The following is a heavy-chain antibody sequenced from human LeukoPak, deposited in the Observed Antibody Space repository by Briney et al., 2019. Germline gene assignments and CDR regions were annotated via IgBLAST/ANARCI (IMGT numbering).Heavy chain of an antibody. V-gene: IGHV3-53*01. D-gene: IGHD3-10*01. CDR1: GFAASSNY. CDR3: ARHRTMVRGAALDY. Sequence: PGGSLRLSCAASGFAASSNYMSWVRQAPGKGLEWVSVIYSGGSTYYADSVKGRFTISRDNSKNTLYLQMNSLRAEDTAVYYCARHRTMVRGAALDYWGQGTLVTVSS. J-gene: IGHJ4*02. CDR2: IYSGGST.